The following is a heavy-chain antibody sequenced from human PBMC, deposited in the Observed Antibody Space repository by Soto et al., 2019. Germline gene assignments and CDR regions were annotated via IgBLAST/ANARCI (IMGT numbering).Heavy chain of an antibody. J-gene: IGHJ4*02. CDR3: ARERGGYFLDY. V-gene: IGHV3-64*04. Sequence: RGSMRLSCSASAFTSSSFAMHCVRQWLGKGMEYVAAISSNESSKYYADSVKGRFTISRDNSKNTLYLQMNFLRAEDTAVYYCARERGGYFLDYWGQGALVTVSS. D-gene: IGHD1-26*01. CDR1: AFTSSSFA. CDR2: ISSNESSK.